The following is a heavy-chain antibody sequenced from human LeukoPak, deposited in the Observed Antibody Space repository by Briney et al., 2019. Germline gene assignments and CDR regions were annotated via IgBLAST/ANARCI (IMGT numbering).Heavy chain of an antibody. CDR3: AKDRLFGSGLNSPHYYYGMDV. CDR2: ILYDGNNK. V-gene: IGHV3-30*18. CDR1: DFSFSNYG. J-gene: IGHJ6*02. Sequence: PGNSLRLSCAASDFSFSNYGMHWVRQAPGKGLEWVAVILYDGNNKHYAESVKGRFTISRDNSNNMLYLQMNSLRPEDTAVYYCAKDRLFGSGLNSPHYYYGMDVWGQGTTVTVSS. D-gene: IGHD1-26*01.